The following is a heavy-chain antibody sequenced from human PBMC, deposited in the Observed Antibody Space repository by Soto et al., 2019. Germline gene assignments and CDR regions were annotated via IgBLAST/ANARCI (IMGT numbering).Heavy chain of an antibody. V-gene: IGHV5-10-1*01. D-gene: IGHD2-2*01. CDR2: IDPGDTYA. Sequence: EXLKICCTGFGYXFTTFWVSWVRHMPGKGLEWMGRIDPGDTYATYRPDFQGHVTISAEKATSTDYLQWSSLKASDTAMYFCARIYCTTTTCESWFDPWGQGTLGTVSS. CDR3: ARIYCTTTTCESWFDP. J-gene: IGHJ5*02. CDR1: GYXFTTFW.